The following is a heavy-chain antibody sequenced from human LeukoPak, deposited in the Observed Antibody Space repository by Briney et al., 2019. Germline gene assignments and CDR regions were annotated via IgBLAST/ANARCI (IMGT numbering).Heavy chain of an antibody. V-gene: IGHV3-9*01. CDR2: ISWNSGSI. J-gene: IGHJ4*02. CDR1: GFTFDDYA. D-gene: IGHD2-2*01. CDR3: APPASREGG. Sequence: PGGSLRLSCAASGFTFDDYAMHWVRQAPGKGLEWVSGISWNSGSIGYADSVKGRFTISRDNSKNTLYLQMNSLRAEDTAVYYCAPPASREGGWGQGTLVTVSS.